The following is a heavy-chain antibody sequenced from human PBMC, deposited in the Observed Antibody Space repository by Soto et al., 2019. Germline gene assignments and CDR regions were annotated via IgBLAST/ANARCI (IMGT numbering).Heavy chain of an antibody. CDR2: IKEDGSER. J-gene: IGHJ4*02. D-gene: IGHD3-3*01. Sequence: SGGSLRLSCAVSGFSFGNYWMSWVRQAPGKGLEWLASIKEDGSERYYLDSVKGRFAISRDNAKDSLSLQMNSLRGEDTAFYYCARDVGQVTIFGEALSGYFDFWGQGTLVTVSS. V-gene: IGHV3-7*03. CDR1: GFSFGNYW. CDR3: ARDVGQVTIFGEALSGYFDF.